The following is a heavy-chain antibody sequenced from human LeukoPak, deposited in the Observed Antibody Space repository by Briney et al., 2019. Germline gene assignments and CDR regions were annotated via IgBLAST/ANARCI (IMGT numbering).Heavy chain of an antibody. D-gene: IGHD2-15*01. CDR1: GGPISSYY. J-gene: IGHJ5*02. Sequence: PSETLSLTCTVSGGPISSYYWSWIRQPPGKGLEWIGYIYYSGSTNYNPSLKSRVTISVDTSKNQFSLKLSSVTAADTAVYYCARDSTGGGYCSGGSCYGFDPWGQGTLVTVSS. CDR3: ARDSTGGGYCSGGSCYGFDP. V-gene: IGHV4-59*01. CDR2: IYYSGST.